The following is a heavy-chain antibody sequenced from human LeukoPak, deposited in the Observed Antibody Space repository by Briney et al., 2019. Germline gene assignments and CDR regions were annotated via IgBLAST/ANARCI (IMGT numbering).Heavy chain of an antibody. Sequence: SETLSLTCTVSGGTISSDSYYWSWIRQPPGKGLEWIGRIYTSGSTNYNPSLKSRVTISVDTSKNQFSLKLSSVTAADTAVYCCTRLSSGVPSDYWGQGTLVTVSS. CDR2: IYTSGST. J-gene: IGHJ4*02. CDR1: GGTISSDSYY. V-gene: IGHV4-61*02. D-gene: IGHD3-10*01. CDR3: TRLSSGVPSDY.